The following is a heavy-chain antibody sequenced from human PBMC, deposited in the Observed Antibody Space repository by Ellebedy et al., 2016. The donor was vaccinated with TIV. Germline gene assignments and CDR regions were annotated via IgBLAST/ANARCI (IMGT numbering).Heavy chain of an antibody. CDR2: VSYSGNSK. J-gene: IGHJ3*02. D-gene: IGHD3/OR15-3a*01. V-gene: IGHV3-30*03. Sequence: GESLKISCTASGFTFSNYGMHWVRQAPGKGLEWVAVVSYSGNSKNYADSVKGRFTISRDNSENTVYLQMNSLRAEDTAVYYCVGDKDYAFDIWGQGTMVTVSS. CDR1: GFTFSNYG. CDR3: VGDKDYAFDI.